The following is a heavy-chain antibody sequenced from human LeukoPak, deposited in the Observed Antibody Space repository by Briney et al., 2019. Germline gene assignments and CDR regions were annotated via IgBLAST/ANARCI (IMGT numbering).Heavy chain of an antibody. CDR1: GFTFDDYA. D-gene: IGHD4-17*01. Sequence: PGGSLRLSCAASGFTFDDYAMHWVRQAPGKGLEWVSGISWNSGSIGYADSVKGRFTISRDNAKNTLYLQMNSLRAEDTAVYYCARDLSDYGDAYYYGMDVWGQGTTVTVSS. J-gene: IGHJ6*02. CDR3: ARDLSDYGDAYYYGMDV. CDR2: ISWNSGSI. V-gene: IGHV3-9*01.